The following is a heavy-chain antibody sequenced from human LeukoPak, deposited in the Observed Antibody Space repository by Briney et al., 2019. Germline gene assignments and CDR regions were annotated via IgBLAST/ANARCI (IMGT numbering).Heavy chain of an antibody. Sequence: SVKVSCKASGGTFSSYAISWVRQAPGQGLEWMGGIIPIFGTANYAQKFQGRVTITADESTSTAYMELSSLRSEDTAVYYCAGEGIAAAGRRFDPWGQGTLVTVSS. CDR3: AGEGIAAAGRRFDP. J-gene: IGHJ5*02. D-gene: IGHD6-13*01. CDR2: IIPIFGTA. CDR1: GGTFSSYA. V-gene: IGHV1-69*13.